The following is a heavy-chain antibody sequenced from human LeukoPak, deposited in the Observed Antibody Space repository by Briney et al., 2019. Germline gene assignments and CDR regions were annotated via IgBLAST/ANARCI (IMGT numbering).Heavy chain of an antibody. CDR3: ARERDYDTYIDY. CDR1: GFRVSSKH. V-gene: IGHV3-53*01. J-gene: IGHJ4*02. Sequence: GGSLRLSCAVSGFRVSSKHMTWVRQAPGKGLEWISLIYTGDVTYYADSVKGRFTISTDNSKNILFLQMDSLTAEDTALYYCARERDYDTYIDYWGQGTLVTVSS. D-gene: IGHD3-22*01. CDR2: IYTGDVT.